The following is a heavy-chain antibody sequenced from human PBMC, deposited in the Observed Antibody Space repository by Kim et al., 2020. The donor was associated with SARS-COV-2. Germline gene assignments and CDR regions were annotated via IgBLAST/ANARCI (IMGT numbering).Heavy chain of an antibody. Sequence: GGSLRLSCAASGFTFSSYCMSWVRQAPGKGLEWVANIKQDGSEKYYVDSVKGRFTISRDNAKNSLYLQMNSLRAEDTAVYYCAVWSGYYTGDYGGQGTLVTVSS. J-gene: IGHJ4*02. V-gene: IGHV3-7*01. CDR1: GFTFSSYC. D-gene: IGHD3-3*01. CDR2: IKQDGSEK. CDR3: AVWSGYYTGDY.